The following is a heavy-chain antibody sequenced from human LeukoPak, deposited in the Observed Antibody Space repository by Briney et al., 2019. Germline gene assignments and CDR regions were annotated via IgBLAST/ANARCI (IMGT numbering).Heavy chain of an antibody. J-gene: IGHJ5*02. CDR3: ARQGQQTISSFDP. V-gene: IGHV4-59*08. D-gene: IGHD3-3*01. Sequence: SETLSLTCTVSGGSISRYYWSWIRQPPGEGLDFIGYIYYSGSTNYNPSLKSRVTISVDTSKNQFSLKLSSVTAADTAVYYCARQGQQTISSFDPWGQGTLVTVSS. CDR2: IYYSGST. CDR1: GGSISRYY.